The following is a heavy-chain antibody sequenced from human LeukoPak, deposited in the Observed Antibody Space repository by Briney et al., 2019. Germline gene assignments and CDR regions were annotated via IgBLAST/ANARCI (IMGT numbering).Heavy chain of an antibody. CDR3: VGPDSQFDC. V-gene: IGHV3-21*01. CDR2: ISSNSLHI. Sequence: PGGSLRLSCAASGFTFSIYAMSWVRQAPGKGLEWVSSISSNSLHIFYADSVRGRFTISRDNAKNSLYLQMNNLRAEDTAVYYCVGPDSQFDCWGQGTLVTVSS. D-gene: IGHD3-10*01. CDR1: GFTFSIYA. J-gene: IGHJ4*02.